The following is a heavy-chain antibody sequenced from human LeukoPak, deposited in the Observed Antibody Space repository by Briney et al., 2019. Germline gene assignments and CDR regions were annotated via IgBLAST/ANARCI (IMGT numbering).Heavy chain of an antibody. D-gene: IGHD3-22*01. CDR2: ISHDGGHE. J-gene: IGHJ3*02. V-gene: IGHV3-30-3*01. CDR3: ARELYYYDGSGPVKAFDI. CDR1: GFTFSSYA. Sequence: GGSLRLSCAASGFTFSSYAIHWVHQAPGKGLEWVAVISHDGGHEYYADSVKGRLTISRDNSKNTLYLQMNSLRAEDTAVYYCARELYYYDGSGPVKAFDIWGQGTMVIVSS.